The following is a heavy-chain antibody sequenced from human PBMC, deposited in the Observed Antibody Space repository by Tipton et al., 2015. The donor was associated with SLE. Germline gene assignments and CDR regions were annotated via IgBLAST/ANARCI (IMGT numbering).Heavy chain of an antibody. D-gene: IGHD3-16*02. V-gene: IGHV3-30*02. Sequence: SLRLSCTASGFTFSTFALHWVRQAPGKGLEWVAFIRYDGSEKYYADAVKGRFTISRDNPKNTVYLQMNSLRTEDTAIYYCATITFGAVIVTPQDYWGQGTLVSVSS. J-gene: IGHJ4*02. CDR1: GFTFSTFA. CDR2: IRYDGSEK. CDR3: ATITFGAVIVTPQDY.